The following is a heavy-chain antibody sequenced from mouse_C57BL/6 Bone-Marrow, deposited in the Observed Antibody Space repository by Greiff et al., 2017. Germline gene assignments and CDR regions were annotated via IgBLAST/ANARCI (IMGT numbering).Heavy chain of an antibody. CDR2: IYPGAGDT. CDR1: GYAFSSYW. V-gene: IGHV1-80*01. D-gene: IGHD1-1*01. J-gene: IGHJ2*01. CDR3: ARSGIYYYGSYYFDY. Sequence: QVQLQQSGAELVKPGASVKISCKASGYAFSSYWMNWVKQRPGKGLEWIGQIYPGAGDTNYNGKFKGKATLTADKSSRTAYMQLSSLTSEDSAVYVCARSGIYYYGSYYFDYWGQGTTLTVSS.